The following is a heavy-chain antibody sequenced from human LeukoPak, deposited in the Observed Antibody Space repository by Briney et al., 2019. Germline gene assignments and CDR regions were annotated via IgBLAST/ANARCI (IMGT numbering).Heavy chain of an antibody. V-gene: IGHV3-7*01. CDR1: GFTFTNNW. J-gene: IGHJ4*02. D-gene: IGHD2-21*01. Sequence: GGSLRLSCVASGFTFTNNWMTWVRQAPGKELEWVANIKQDESEIYYVDSVKGRFTISRDNARNLVYLQMNSLRVGDTAVYYCARGRAIDVWGQGTQVTVAA. CDR2: IKQDESEI. CDR3: ARGRAIDV.